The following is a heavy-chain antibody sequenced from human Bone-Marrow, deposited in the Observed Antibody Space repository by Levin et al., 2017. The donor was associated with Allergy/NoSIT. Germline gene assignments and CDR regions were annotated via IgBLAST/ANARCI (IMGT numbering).Heavy chain of an antibody. J-gene: IGHJ5*02. CDR1: GGSISSSSYY. D-gene: IGHD6-13*01. Sequence: SQTLSLTCTVSGGSISSSSYYWGWIRQPPGKGLEWIGSIYYSGSTYYNPSLKSRVTISVDTSKNQFSLKLSSVTAADTAVYYCARHGAAAGTWGLSRVWNWFDPWGQGTLVTVSS. V-gene: IGHV4-39*01. CDR3: ARHGAAAGTWGLSRVWNWFDP. CDR2: IYYSGST.